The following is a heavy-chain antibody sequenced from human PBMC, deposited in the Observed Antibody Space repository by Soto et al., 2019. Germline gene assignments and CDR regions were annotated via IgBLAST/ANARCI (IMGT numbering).Heavy chain of an antibody. V-gene: IGHV3-23*01. CDR3: AKGGIVVVPAENDAFDI. CDR1: GFTFSSYA. Sequence: EVQLLESGGGLVQPGGSLRLSCAASGFTFSSYAMSWVRQAPGKGLEWVSAISGSGGSTYSADSVKGRFTISRDNSKNTLYVQMNSLRAEDTAVYYCAKGGIVVVPAENDAFDIWGQGTMVTVSS. J-gene: IGHJ3*02. CDR2: ISGSGGST. D-gene: IGHD2-2*01.